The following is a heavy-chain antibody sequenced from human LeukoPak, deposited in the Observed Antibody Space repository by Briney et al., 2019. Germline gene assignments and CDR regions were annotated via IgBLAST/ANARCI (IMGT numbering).Heavy chain of an antibody. J-gene: IGHJ4*02. CDR3: ARVQAPTYDSSGYYSY. V-gene: IGHV3-48*03. D-gene: IGHD3-22*01. CDR1: GFTFSSYE. CDR2: ISSSGSTI. Sequence: GGSLRLSCAASGFTFSSYEMNWVRQAPGKGLEWVSYISSSGSTIYYADSVKGRFTISRDNAKNSLYLQMNSLRAKDTAVYYCARVQAPTYDSSGYYSYWGQGTLVTVSS.